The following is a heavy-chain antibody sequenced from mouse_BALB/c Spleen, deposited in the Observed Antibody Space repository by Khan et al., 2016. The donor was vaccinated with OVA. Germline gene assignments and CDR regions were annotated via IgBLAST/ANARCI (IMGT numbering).Heavy chain of an antibody. D-gene: IGHD2-12*01. CDR1: GFTFSGFG. Sequence: VQLKESGGGLVKTGGSRKLSCAASGFTFSGFGMHWVRQDPEKGLEWVAYISSDSNNIYYEEKVKGRVTMSRDNPKNTLFLQMTSLGSEDTAMYYCTRTCYYYFDYWGQGTTLTVSS. CDR2: ISSDSNNI. V-gene: IGHV5-17*02. J-gene: IGHJ2*01. CDR3: TRTCYYYFDY.